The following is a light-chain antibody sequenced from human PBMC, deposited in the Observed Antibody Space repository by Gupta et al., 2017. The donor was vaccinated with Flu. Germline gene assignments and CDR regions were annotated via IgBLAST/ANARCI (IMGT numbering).Light chain of an antibody. CDR3: QVWDSSSDHTGVV. J-gene: IGLJ2*01. CDR1: NIGSKS. CDR2: DDS. V-gene: IGLV3-21*02. Sequence: SYVLTQPPSVSVAPGQTARITCGGNNIGSKSVHWYQQNPGQAPVLVVYDDSDRHSGITERFSGSNSGKTATLTISRVEAGDEADDYCQVWDSSSDHTGVVFGGGTKLTVL.